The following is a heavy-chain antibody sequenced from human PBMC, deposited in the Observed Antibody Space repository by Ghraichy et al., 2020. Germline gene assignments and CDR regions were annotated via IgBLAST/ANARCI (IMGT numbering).Heavy chain of an antibody. V-gene: IGHV3-21*01. D-gene: IGHD6-19*01. CDR2: ISSSSSYI. J-gene: IGHJ5*02. Sequence: GESLNISCAASGFTFSSYSMNWVRQAPGKGLEWVSSISSSSSYIYYADSVKGRFTISRDNAKNSLYLQMNSLRAEDTAVYYCARDGWASFDPWGQGTLVTVSS. CDR3: ARDGWASFDP. CDR1: GFTFSSYS.